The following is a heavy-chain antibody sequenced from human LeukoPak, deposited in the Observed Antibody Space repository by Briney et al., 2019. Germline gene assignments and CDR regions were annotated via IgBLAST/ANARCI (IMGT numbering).Heavy chain of an antibody. CDR1: QSTFRSYG. D-gene: IGHD5-18*01. Sequence: GRPLRLHTAASQSTFRSYGMHWVRQAPAKARERVTVISCEGSNKYYADSVKGRFTISRDNSKNTLYLQMNSLRADDTAASYRAKGYRYGYSYGMDVWGQGATVTVSS. J-gene: IGHJ6*02. CDR2: ISCEGSNK. V-gene: IGHV3-30*18. CDR3: AKGYRYGYSYGMDV.